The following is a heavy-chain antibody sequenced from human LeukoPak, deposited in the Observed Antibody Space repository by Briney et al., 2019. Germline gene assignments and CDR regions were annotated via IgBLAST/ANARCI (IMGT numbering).Heavy chain of an antibody. Sequence: PGGSLSLSCEASGLSFTNYAMMWVRQAPGKGLQWISTLTGYGGAYYADSGEGRFIISRDISKNTMFLQMYSLRAEDTAVYYCAKGAAAGKVDWFDPWGQGTLVTVSS. V-gene: IGHV3-23*01. CDR1: GLSFTNYA. CDR2: LTGYGGA. CDR3: AKGAAAGKVDWFDP. D-gene: IGHD6-13*01. J-gene: IGHJ5*02.